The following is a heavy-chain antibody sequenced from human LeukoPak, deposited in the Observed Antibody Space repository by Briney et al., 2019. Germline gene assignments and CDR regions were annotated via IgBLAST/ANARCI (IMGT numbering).Heavy chain of an antibody. J-gene: IGHJ4*02. V-gene: IGHV3-74*01. CDR1: GFTFSSYFW. CDR2: IKSDGSSS. D-gene: IGHD6-19*01. Sequence: PGGSLRLSCAASGFTFSSYFWMHWVRQAPGKGLVWVSRIKSDGSSSTYADSVKGRFTISRDNAKNSLYLQMNPLRAEDTAVYYCARDRSQWLASHFFDYWGQGTLVTVSS. CDR3: ARDRSQWLASHFFDY.